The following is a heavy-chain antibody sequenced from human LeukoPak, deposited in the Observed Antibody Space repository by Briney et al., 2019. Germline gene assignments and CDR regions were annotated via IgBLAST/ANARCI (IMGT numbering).Heavy chain of an antibody. CDR1: GFTFSDYG. CDR3: ASRGYYDTSGYFYPYYFDW. Sequence: GGSLRLSCAASGFTFSDYGMYWVRQAPGKGLEWVALIWYDGGKKYYTDSVRGRFTISRDTSKNTLYLRMNSLRAEDTAIYYCASRGYYDTSGYFYPYYFDWWGQGTLVTVSS. J-gene: IGHJ4*02. CDR2: IWYDGGKK. D-gene: IGHD3-22*01. V-gene: IGHV3-33*01.